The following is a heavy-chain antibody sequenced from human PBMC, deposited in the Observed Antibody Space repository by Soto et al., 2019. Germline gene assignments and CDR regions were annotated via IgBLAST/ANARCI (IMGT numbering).Heavy chain of an antibody. CDR1: GYTFTSYY. CDR3: ATSENYYDSSGYSY. D-gene: IGHD3-22*01. J-gene: IGHJ4*02. CDR2: FDPEDGET. Sequence: AASVKVSCKASGYTFTSYYMHRVRQAPGKGLEWMGGFDPEDGETIYAQKFQGRVTMTEDTSTDTAYMELSSLRSEDTAVYYCATSENYYDSSGYSYWGQGTLVTVSS. V-gene: IGHV1-24*01.